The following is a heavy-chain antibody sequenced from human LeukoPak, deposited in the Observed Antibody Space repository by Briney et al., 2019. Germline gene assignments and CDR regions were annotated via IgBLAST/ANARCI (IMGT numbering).Heavy chain of an antibody. CDR1: GFIVSSNY. CDR2: IYGSSRT. CDR3: ARIEAFCGSGGCYEGFDS. V-gene: IGHV3-66*01. D-gene: IGHD2-21*01. Sequence: GGSLRLSCAGSGFIVSSNYMSWVRQAAGKGLEWVSVIYGSSRTYYADSVKGRFTISRDNSKNTVYLQMNSLRAEDTAVYYCARIEAFCGSGGCYEGFDSWGQGTLVTVSS. J-gene: IGHJ5*01.